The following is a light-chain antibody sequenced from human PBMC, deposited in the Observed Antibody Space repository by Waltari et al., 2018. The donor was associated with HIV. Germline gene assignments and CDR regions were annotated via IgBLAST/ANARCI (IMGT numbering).Light chain of an antibody. CDR3: QQYYYPPHT. CDR2: WAS. Sequence: IVMTQYPDSLAVSLGERATVNCKPSHTILGMSSNKNYLAWYQHNPGQPPKLLMYWASTRGSGVPDRFSGSGSGTDFTLTISSLQAEDVAVYYCQQYYYPPHTFGQGTKVEVK. CDR1: HTILGMSSNKNY. J-gene: IGKJ1*01. V-gene: IGKV4-1*01.